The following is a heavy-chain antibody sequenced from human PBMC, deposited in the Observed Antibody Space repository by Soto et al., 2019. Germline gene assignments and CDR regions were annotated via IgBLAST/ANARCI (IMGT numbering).Heavy chain of an antibody. CDR3: ARLSRAVARDY. J-gene: IGHJ4*02. CDR1: GFTFSSNW. Sequence: EVQLVESGGDLVQPGGSLRLSCAASGFTFSSNWMTWVRQAPGKGLEWVANIKEDGSDKYYVVSVKGRFTISRDNAKNSLFLQMNSLRAEDTAIYYCARLSRAVARDYWGQGTLVTVSS. CDR2: IKEDGSDK. V-gene: IGHV3-7*01.